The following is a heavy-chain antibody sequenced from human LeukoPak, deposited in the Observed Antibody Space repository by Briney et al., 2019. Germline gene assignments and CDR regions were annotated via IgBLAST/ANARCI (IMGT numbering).Heavy chain of an antibody. CDR2: ISGSGGST. D-gene: IGHD2-2*02. J-gene: IGHJ4*02. CDR1: GFTFSSYA. Sequence: QPGGSLRLSCAASGFTFSSYAMSWVRQAPGKGLEWVSAISGSGGSTYYADSVKGRFAISRGNSKNTLYLQMNSLRAEDTAVYYCVRPDCSSTSCYTFLYWGQGTLVTVSS. V-gene: IGHV3-23*01. CDR3: VRPDCSSTSCYTFLY.